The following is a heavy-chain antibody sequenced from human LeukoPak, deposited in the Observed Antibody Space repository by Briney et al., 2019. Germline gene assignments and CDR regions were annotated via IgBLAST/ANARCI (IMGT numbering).Heavy chain of an antibody. J-gene: IGHJ4*02. Sequence: SETLSLTCTVSGGSISRYHWTWIREPPGKELEWIGYINYSGSTKYSPSLESRVTISEDTSKNQFSLILSSVTTADTAVYYCAAGGGPTPHCWGQGILVIVSS. CDR2: INYSGST. CDR3: AAGGGPTPHC. CDR1: GGSISRYH. V-gene: IGHV4-59*01. D-gene: IGHD2-15*01.